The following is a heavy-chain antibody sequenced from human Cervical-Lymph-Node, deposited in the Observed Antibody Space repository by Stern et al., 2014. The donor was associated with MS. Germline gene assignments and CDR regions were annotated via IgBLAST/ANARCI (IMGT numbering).Heavy chain of an antibody. CDR3: LGVGDAMPV. CDR1: GFSLNSLG. V-gene: IGHV3-30*03. Sequence: VQLEESGGGVVQPGRSLRLSCAVSGFSLNSLGMHWVRQAPGKGLEWVAVISAVGSNTRYGDYVNGRVRISTDISTNTFYRAMHMLRLEDTAVYYCLGVGDAMPVWGQGTTVIVSS. CDR2: ISAVGSNT. J-gene: IGHJ6*02.